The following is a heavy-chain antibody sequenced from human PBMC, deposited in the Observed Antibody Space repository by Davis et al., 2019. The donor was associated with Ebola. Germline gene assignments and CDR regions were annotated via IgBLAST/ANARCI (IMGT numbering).Heavy chain of an antibody. CDR2: TYYTSKWHN. V-gene: IGHV6-1*01. Sequence: HSQTPSLTCAISGDSVFGKNGAWNWIRQSPSRGLEWLGRTYYTSKWHNDYGESVKSRITINPDTSTNQLSLQLNSVTPEDTAVYYCARGWLRTGLDIWGQGTMVIVSS. CDR3: ARGWLRTGLDI. CDR1: GDSVFGKNGA. D-gene: IGHD5-12*01. J-gene: IGHJ3*02.